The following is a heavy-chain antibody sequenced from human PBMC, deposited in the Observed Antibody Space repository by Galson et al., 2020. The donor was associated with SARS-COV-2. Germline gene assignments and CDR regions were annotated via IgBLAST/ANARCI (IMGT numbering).Heavy chain of an antibody. V-gene: IGHV4-59*01. CDR1: DGPMSSYY. Sequence: ETSETLSLTSSVSDGPMSSYYWSWLRQPPGKGLEWIGYISSSGSANYNPSLRSRVTISVDLSKNQFSLKVTSVTAADTAVYYCARDPAPLYGDNYYYGMDVWGRGTTVTVSS. CDR3: ARDPAPLYGDNYYYGMDV. J-gene: IGHJ6*02. D-gene: IGHD4-17*01. CDR2: ISSSGSA.